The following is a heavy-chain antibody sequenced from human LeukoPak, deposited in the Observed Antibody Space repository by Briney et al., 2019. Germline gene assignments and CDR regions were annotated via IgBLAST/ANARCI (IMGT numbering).Heavy chain of an antibody. CDR1: GFTFSSYD. J-gene: IGHJ3*02. Sequence: PGGSLRLSCAASGFTFSSYDMHWVRQAPGRGLEWVALIWSDGSNKYYADSVKGRFTISRDNSENTLYLQMNSLRAEDTAVYYCARRQGAVFDIWGQGTMVTVSS. CDR3: ARRQGAVFDI. CDR2: IWSDGSNK. D-gene: IGHD4/OR15-4a*01. V-gene: IGHV3-33*01.